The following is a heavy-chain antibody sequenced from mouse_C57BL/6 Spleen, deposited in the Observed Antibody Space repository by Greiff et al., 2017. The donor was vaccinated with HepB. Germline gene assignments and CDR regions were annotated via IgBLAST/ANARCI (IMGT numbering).Heavy chain of an antibody. CDR3: ARGGMYYYGSSYVDIDY. CDR1: GYTFTSYW. J-gene: IGHJ2*01. V-gene: IGHV1-52*01. Sequence: QVQLQQPGAELVRPGSSVKLSCKASGYTFTSYWMHWVKQRPIQGLEWIGNIDPSDSETHYNQKFKDKATLTVDKSSSTAYMQLSSLTSEDSAVYYCARGGMYYYGSSYVDIDYWGQGTTLTVSS. D-gene: IGHD1-1*01. CDR2: IDPSDSET.